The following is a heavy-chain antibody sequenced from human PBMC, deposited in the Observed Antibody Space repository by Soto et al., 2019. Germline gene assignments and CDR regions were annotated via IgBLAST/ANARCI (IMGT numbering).Heavy chain of an antibody. D-gene: IGHD3-3*01. CDR1: GGSVSSGSYY. Sequence: SEALSLTSPVSGGSVSSGSYYCSWIRQPPGKGLDWIGYICYSGSTNYNPYLKSRVTTSVDTPKNQFSLKVSSVAAADTPVYYWARAEFRFLEWYCLDAWGQGTPVTVS. V-gene: IGHV4-61*01. CDR2: ICYSGST. CDR3: ARAEFRFLEWYCLDA. J-gene: IGHJ5*02.